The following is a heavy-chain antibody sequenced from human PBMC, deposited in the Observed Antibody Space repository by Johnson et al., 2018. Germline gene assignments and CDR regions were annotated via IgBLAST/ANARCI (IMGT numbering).Heavy chain of an antibody. CDR3: ATGGYRRSGPPDV. D-gene: IGHD3-3*01. CDR2: ISQDGRYK. V-gene: IGHV3-30*03. Sequence: QLVESGGGVVQPKRSLRLSCAASELTFSSYEMHWVRQAPGKGLEWMAVISQDGRYKYYADSVKGRITISRDNSKKTLYVQMNSLRPEDTAVYYCATGGYRRSGPPDVWGKGTTVTVSS. CDR1: ELTFSSYE. J-gene: IGHJ6*04.